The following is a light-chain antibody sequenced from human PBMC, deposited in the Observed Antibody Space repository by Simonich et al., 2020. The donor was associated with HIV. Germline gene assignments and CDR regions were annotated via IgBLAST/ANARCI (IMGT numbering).Light chain of an antibody. J-gene: IGKJ1*01. V-gene: IGKV4-1*01. Sequence: DIVMTQSPDSLAVSLGERATINCKSSQSVLYSSNNTNYLAWYQQKPGQPPKLLIYWTSTRESGVPYRFSGSGSGTDFTLTISSLQAEDVAVYYCQQYYSTPAFGQGTKVEIK. CDR3: QQYYSTPA. CDR1: QSVLYSSNNTNY. CDR2: WTS.